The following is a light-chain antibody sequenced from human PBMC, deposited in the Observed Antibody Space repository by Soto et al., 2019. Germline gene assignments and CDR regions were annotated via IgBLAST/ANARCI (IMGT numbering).Light chain of an antibody. Sequence: DIQMTQSPSSLSASVGDSVTITCRASQNINNYLSWYQHKPGKAPQLLIYDASKLQSGDPSSFSGSISGTEFTLTISRLYPEDFATYYCQQSYSMPQTFGQGTKLEIK. J-gene: IGKJ2*01. CDR3: QQSYSMPQT. V-gene: IGKV1-39*01. CDR1: QNINNY. CDR2: DAS.